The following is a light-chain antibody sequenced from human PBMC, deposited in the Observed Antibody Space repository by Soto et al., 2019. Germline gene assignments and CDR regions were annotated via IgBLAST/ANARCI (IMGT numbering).Light chain of an antibody. J-gene: IGKJ1*01. CDR3: QQYNSYWT. V-gene: IGKV1-5*01. Sequence: DIQMTQSPSTLSASVGDRVTITCRASQSISSWLAWYQQKPRKAPKLLIYDASSLESGVPSRFSGSGSGTEFTLTVSSLQPDDFATYYCQQYNSYWTFGQGTQVEIK. CDR2: DAS. CDR1: QSISSW.